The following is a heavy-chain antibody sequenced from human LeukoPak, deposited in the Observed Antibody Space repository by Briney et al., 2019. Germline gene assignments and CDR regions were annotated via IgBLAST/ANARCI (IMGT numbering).Heavy chain of an antibody. CDR3: ARQHSRHYYYYMDV. D-gene: IGHD6-13*01. CDR1: GYTFTSYD. J-gene: IGHJ6*03. Sequence: ASVKVSCKVSGYTFTSYDINWVRQATGQGLEWMGWMNPNSGNTGYAQKFQGRVTMTRNTSISTAYMELSSLRSEDTAVYYCARQHSRHYYYYMDVWGKGTTVTISS. V-gene: IGHV1-8*01. CDR2: MNPNSGNT.